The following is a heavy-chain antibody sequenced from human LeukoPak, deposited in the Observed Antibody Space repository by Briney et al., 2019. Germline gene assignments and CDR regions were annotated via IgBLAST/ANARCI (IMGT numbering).Heavy chain of an antibody. CDR3: ARESVAVAGTKDYYYYYYMDV. CDR1: GYSISSGYY. V-gene: IGHV4-38-2*02. D-gene: IGHD6-19*01. CDR2: IYHSGST. J-gene: IGHJ6*03. Sequence: SETLSLTCTVSGYSISSGYYWGWIRQPPGKGLEWIGSIYHSGSTYYNPSLKSRVTISVDTSKNQFSLKLSSVTAADTAVYYCARESVAVAGTKDYYYYYYMDVWGKGTTVTVSS.